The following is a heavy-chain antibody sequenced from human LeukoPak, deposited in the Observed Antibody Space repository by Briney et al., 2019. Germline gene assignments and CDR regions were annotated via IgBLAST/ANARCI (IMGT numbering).Heavy chain of an antibody. CDR2: INHSGST. D-gene: IGHD3-9*01. CDR3: ARAGILTGYYPNYDYYYYMDV. V-gene: IGHV4-39*07. J-gene: IGHJ6*03. Sequence: SETLSLTCTVSGDSISSGDYYWSWSRQPPGKGLEWIGEINHSGSTNYNPSLKSRVTISVDTSKNQFSLRLSSVTAADTAVYYCARAGILTGYYPNYDYYYYMDVWGKGTTVTVSS. CDR1: GDSISSGDYY.